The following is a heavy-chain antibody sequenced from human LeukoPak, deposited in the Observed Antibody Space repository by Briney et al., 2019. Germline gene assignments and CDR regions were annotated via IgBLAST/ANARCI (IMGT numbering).Heavy chain of an antibody. V-gene: IGHV4-59*01. Sequence: SETLSLTCTVSGGSISSYYWSWIRQPPGKGLGWIGYIYYSGSTNYNPSLKSRVTISVDTSKNQFSLKLSSVAAADTAVYYCARTGSGVAVAGTGFDPWGQGTLVTVSS. J-gene: IGHJ5*02. CDR2: IYYSGST. CDR1: GGSISSYY. D-gene: IGHD6-19*01. CDR3: ARTGSGVAVAGTGFDP.